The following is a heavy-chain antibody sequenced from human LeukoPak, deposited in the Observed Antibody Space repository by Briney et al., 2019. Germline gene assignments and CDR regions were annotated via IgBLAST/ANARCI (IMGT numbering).Heavy chain of an antibody. V-gene: IGHV1-69*06. J-gene: IGHJ4*02. Sequence: SVKVSCKASGGTFSSYAISWVRQAPGQGLEWMGGIIPIFGTANYAQKSQGRVTITADKSTSTAYMELSSLRSEDTAVYYCARDGPMWLVMGYWGQGTLVTVSS. CDR3: ARDGPMWLVMGY. CDR2: IIPIFGTA. CDR1: GGTFSSYA. D-gene: IGHD6-19*01.